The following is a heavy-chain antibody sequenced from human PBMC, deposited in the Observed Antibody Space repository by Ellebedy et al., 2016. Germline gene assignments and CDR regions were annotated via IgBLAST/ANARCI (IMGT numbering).Heavy chain of an antibody. V-gene: IGHV1-2*02. D-gene: IGHD6-13*01. J-gene: IGHJ5*02. CDR1: GYTFTAYY. CDR3: TRFSRTWYWFDP. Sequence: ASVKVSCXASGYTFTAYYIHWVRQAPGQGLEWMGWINPHSGGTNFAQKFQGRVTMTRDTSISTAYMELSKLRSDDTAVYYCTRFSRTWYWFDPWGQGTLVTVS. CDR2: INPHSGGT.